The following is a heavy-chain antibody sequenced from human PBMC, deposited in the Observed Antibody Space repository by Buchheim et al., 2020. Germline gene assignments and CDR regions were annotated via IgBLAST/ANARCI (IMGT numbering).Heavy chain of an antibody. CDR3: ARGFSGYEYYYYYGMDV. CDR1: GFTFHDHW. Sequence: VQLVESGGGLVGPGGSLTLSCATSGFTFHDHWMSWIRQAPGKGLEWIGYIYYSGSTYYNPSLKSRVTISVDTSKNQFSLKLSSVTAADTAVYYCARGFSGYEYYYYYGMDVWGQGTT. V-gene: IGHV4-30-4*08. CDR2: IYYSGST. D-gene: IGHD5-12*01. J-gene: IGHJ6*02.